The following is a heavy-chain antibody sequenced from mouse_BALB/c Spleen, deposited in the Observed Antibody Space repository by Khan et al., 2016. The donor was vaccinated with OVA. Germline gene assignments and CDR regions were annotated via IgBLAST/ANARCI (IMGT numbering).Heavy chain of an antibody. CDR1: GYTFTTYY. CDR2: IYPGSINT. Sequence: QVQLQQSGPELVKPGASVRISCKASGYTFTTYYIHWVKQRPGQGLQWIGWIYPGSINTQYNEQFKGKATLTADKSSSTAHMQLSSLTFEDSAVYFCARDDYFVGDAMDYWGQGTSVTVSS. V-gene: IGHV1S56*01. CDR3: ARDDYFVGDAMDY. D-gene: IGHD2-4*01. J-gene: IGHJ4*01.